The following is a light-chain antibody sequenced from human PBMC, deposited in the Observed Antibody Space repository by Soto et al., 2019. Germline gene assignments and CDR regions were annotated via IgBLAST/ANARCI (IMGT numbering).Light chain of an antibody. Sequence: QSALTQPPSVSGAPGQRVTISCTGSSSNIGADYDVHWYQQVPGTAPKVLIYAYTNRPSGVPDRFSGSKSGTSASLAITGLQAEDEADYYCQSYDSSLSGVVFGGGTKLTVL. J-gene: IGLJ2*01. CDR1: SSNIGADYD. CDR2: AYT. V-gene: IGLV1-40*01. CDR3: QSYDSSLSGVV.